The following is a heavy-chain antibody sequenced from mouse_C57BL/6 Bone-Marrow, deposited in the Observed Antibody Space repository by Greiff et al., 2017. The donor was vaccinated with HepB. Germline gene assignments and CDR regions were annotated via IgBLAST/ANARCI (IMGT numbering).Heavy chain of an antibody. CDR3: ARGVYYGSSYRFAY. D-gene: IGHD1-1*01. V-gene: IGHV1-69*01. CDR2: IDPSDSYT. J-gene: IGHJ3*01. Sequence: QVQLQQPGAELVMPGASVKLSCKASGYTFTSYWMHWVKQRPGQGLEWIGEIDPSDSYTNYNQKFNGKSTLTVDKSSSTAYMQLSSLTSEDSAVYYCARGVYYGSSYRFAYWGQGTLVTVSA. CDR1: GYTFTSYW.